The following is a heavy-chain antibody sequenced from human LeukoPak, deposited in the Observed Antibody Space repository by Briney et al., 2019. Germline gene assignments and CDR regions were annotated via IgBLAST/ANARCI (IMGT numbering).Heavy chain of an antibody. CDR3: ARGVFWQQEHYGMDV. V-gene: IGHV3-23*01. D-gene: IGHD3-9*01. CDR1: GFTFSSYA. J-gene: IGHJ6*02. CDR2: ISGRGGST. Sequence: GGSLRLSCAASGFTFSSYAMSWVRQAPGKGLEWVSGISGRGGSTFYADSVKGRFTISRDDAKNSLYLQMNSLRAEDTAVYYCARGVFWQQEHYGMDVWGQGTTVTVSS.